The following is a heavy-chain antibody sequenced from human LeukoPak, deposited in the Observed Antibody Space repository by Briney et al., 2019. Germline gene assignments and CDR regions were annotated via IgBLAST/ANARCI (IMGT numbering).Heavy chain of an antibody. J-gene: IGHJ6*03. CDR1: GGTFSSYA. D-gene: IGHD2-21*01. V-gene: IGHV1-69*06. Sequence: GASVKVSCKASGGTFSSYAISWVRQAPGQGLEWMGGIIPIFGTANYAQKFQGRVTITADKSTSTAYMELSSLRSEDTAVYYCASSEIPVGDYYYYMDVWGKGTTVTVSS. CDR2: IIPIFGTA. CDR3: ASSEIPVGDYYYYMDV.